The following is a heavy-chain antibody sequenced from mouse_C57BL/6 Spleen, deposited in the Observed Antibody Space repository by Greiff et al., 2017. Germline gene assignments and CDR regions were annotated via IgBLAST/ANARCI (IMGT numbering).Heavy chain of an antibody. J-gene: IGHJ4*01. CDR1: GYTFTSYW. CDR3: ARGRYSNYDYAMDY. CDR2: IDPSDSYT. V-gene: IGHV1-50*01. D-gene: IGHD2-5*01. Sequence: QVQLKQPGAELVKPGASVKLSCKASGYTFTSYWMQWVKQRPGQGLEWIGEIDPSDSYTNYNQKFKGKATLTVDTSYSTAYMQLRSLTSEDSSVYYCARGRYSNYDYAMDYWGQGTSVTGSS.